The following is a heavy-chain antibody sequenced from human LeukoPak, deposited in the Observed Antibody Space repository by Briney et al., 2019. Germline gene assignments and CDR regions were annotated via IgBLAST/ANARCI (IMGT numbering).Heavy chain of an antibody. CDR3: ARSYYGSGSNYFYGMDV. J-gene: IGHJ6*02. CDR2: IWYDGSNK. V-gene: IGHV3-33*01. D-gene: IGHD3-10*01. Sequence: PGRSLRLSCAASGFIFSRYGMNWVRQAPGKGLEWVAVIWYDGSNKYYAESAKGRFSISRDNSKNTLYLEMNSLRDEDTAVYHCARSYYGSGSNYFYGMDVWGQGTTVTVSS. CDR1: GFIFSRYG.